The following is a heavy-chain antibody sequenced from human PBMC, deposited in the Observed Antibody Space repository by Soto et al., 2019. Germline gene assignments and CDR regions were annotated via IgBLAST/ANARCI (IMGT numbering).Heavy chain of an antibody. V-gene: IGHV1-69*01. CDR1: GCTFSSYA. Sequence: QVQLVQSGAEVKKPGSSVKVSCKASGCTFSSYAISWVRQAPGQGLEWMGGIIPIFGTANYAQKFQGRVTITADESTSTAYMELSSLRSEDTAVYYCARDPRIAARPSYYYGMDVWGQRTTVTVSS. D-gene: IGHD6-6*01. CDR2: IIPIFGTA. J-gene: IGHJ6*02. CDR3: ARDPRIAARPSYYYGMDV.